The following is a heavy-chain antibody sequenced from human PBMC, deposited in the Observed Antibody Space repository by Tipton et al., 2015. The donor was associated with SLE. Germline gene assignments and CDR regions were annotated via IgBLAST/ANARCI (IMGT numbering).Heavy chain of an antibody. CDR1: GYSISSSYY. CDR2: IYYSGST. V-gene: IGHV4-38-2*01. D-gene: IGHD6-13*01. CDR3: ATRANSWAPFDY. Sequence: TLSLTCAVSGYSISSSYYWGWIRQPPGKGLEWIGSIYYSGSTYYNPSLKSRVTISVDTSKNQFSLKLSSVTAADTAVYYCATRANSWAPFDYWGQGTPVTVSS. J-gene: IGHJ4*02.